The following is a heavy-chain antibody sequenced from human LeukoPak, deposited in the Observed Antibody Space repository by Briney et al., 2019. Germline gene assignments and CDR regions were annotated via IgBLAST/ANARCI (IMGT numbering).Heavy chain of an antibody. D-gene: IGHD3-22*01. CDR1: GFTFSSYE. J-gene: IGHJ4*02. CDR3: ARRGFYDTSGYLFDY. Sequence: PGGSLRLSCAASGFTFSSYEMNWVRQAPGKGLEWVSYSSTSGSPIDYGNSVKGRFTISRDNAKNSLYLQMNSLRAEDTALYYCARRGFYDTSGYLFDYWGQGTLVTVSS. V-gene: IGHV3-48*03. CDR2: SSTSGSPI.